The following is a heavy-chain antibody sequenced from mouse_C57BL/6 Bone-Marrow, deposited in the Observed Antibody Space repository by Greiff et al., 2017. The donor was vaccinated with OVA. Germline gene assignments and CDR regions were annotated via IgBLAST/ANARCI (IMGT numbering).Heavy chain of an antibody. D-gene: IGHD3-2*02. CDR1: GYSITSGYY. CDR3: ARETAHATDYFDY. V-gene: IGHV3-6*01. Sequence: VQLKQSGPGLVKPSQSLSLTCSVTGYSITSGYYWNWIRQFPGNKLEWMGYISYDGSNNYNPSLKNRISITRDTSKNQFFLKLNSVTTEDTATYYCARETAHATDYFDYWGQGTTLTVSS. J-gene: IGHJ2*01. CDR2: ISYDGSN.